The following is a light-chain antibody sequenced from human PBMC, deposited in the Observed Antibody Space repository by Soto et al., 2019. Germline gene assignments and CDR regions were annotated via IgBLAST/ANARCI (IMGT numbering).Light chain of an antibody. J-gene: IGLJ1*01. CDR1: SSDVGGYDY. V-gene: IGLV2-11*01. CDR2: DVS. Sequence: QSALTPPRSVSGSPGQSVSISCTGTSSDVGGYDYVSWYQQHPGTAPKLMIYDVSKRPWGVPDRFSGSRSGNTASLTISGLQAGDEVDYYCSSYAGSYTFVFGLGTKVTVL. CDR3: SSYAGSYTFV.